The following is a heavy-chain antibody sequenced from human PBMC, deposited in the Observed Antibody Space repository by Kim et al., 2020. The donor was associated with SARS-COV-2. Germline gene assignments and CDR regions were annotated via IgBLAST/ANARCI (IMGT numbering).Heavy chain of an antibody. CDR1: GGSFSGYY. CDR3: AITVISYYYYYGMDV. CDR2: INHSGST. Sequence: SETLSLTCAVYGGSFSGYYWSWIRQPPGKGLEWIGEINHSGSTNYNPSLKSRVTISVDTSKNQFSLKLSSVTAADTAVYYCAITVISYYYYYGMDVWGQG. D-gene: IGHD4-17*01. V-gene: IGHV4-34*01. J-gene: IGHJ6*02.